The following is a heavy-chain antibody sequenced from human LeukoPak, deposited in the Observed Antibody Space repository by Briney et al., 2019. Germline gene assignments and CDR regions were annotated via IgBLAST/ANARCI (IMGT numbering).Heavy chain of an antibody. D-gene: IGHD3-22*01. CDR1: GFTFSSYS. V-gene: IGHV3-21*01. CDR2: ISSSSSYI. J-gene: IGHJ4*02. CDR3: AREPNYYDSSGYPDY. Sequence: GGSLRLSCAASGFTFSSYSMNWVRQAPGKGLEWVSSISSSSSYIYYADSVKGRFTISRDNAKNSLYLQMHRLRAKDTAVYYCAREPNYYDSSGYPDYWGQGTLVTVSS.